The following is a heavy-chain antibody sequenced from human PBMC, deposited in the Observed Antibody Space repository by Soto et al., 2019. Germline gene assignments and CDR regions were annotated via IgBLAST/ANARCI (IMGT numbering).Heavy chain of an antibody. D-gene: IGHD5-12*01. CDR1: GFSFSSYA. CDR3: AKGSFEYSASVDN. Sequence: EVQLLESGGGLVQPGGSLRLSCAASGFSFSSYAMVWVRQAPGKGLEWVSVISASGGSLYFADSVKGRFTISRDNSKNVLSLEMNSLRAEDTATYFCAKGSFEYSASVDNWGQGTLVVVSS. J-gene: IGHJ4*02. V-gene: IGHV3-23*01. CDR2: ISASGGSL.